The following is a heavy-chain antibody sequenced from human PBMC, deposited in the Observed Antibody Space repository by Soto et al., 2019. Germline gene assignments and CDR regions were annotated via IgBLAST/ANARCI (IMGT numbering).Heavy chain of an antibody. Sequence: SETLSLTCTVSGGSISSYYWSWIRQSPGKGLEWIGYIYYSGSTNYNPSLKSRVTISVDTSKNQFSLKLSSVTAADTAVYYCARLISNDFWSGYPRARMDVWGKGTTVTVSS. J-gene: IGHJ6*04. D-gene: IGHD3-3*01. CDR1: GGSISSYY. CDR3: ARLISNDFWSGYPRARMDV. V-gene: IGHV4-59*01. CDR2: IYYSGST.